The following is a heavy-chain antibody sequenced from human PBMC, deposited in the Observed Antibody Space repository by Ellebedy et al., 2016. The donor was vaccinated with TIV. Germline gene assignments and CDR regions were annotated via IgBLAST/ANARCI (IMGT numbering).Heavy chain of an antibody. J-gene: IGHJ4*02. CDR1: GFTFSIFA. CDR2: ISSTSGHI. V-gene: IGHV3-23*01. CDR3: ARRGVRGDYGAPGDF. D-gene: IGHD3-16*01. Sequence: PGGSLRLSCAASGFTFSIFAMSWVRQRPGKGLEWISAISSTSGHIYYADSVEGRFTISRDKSKNTLYLQMNSLRAEDTAVYYCARRGVRGDYGAPGDFWGQGILVTVAS.